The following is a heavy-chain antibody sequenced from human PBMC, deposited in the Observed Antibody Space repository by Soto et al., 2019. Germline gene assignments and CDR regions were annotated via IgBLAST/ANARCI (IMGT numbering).Heavy chain of an antibody. D-gene: IGHD2-15*01. CDR1: GFTFSSHA. CDR3: AKVLFPDIVVVEGATPDWSFDL. J-gene: IGHJ2*01. V-gene: IGHV3-23*01. Sequence: EVQLLESGGGLVEPGGSLRLSCAASGFTFSSHAMSWVRQAPGKGLDWVSGISGSGGSTYNADSVKGRFTISGDNSKNTLYLEMNSLRAEDTAVYYCAKVLFPDIVVVEGATPDWSFDLWGRGTLVTVSS. CDR2: ISGSGGST.